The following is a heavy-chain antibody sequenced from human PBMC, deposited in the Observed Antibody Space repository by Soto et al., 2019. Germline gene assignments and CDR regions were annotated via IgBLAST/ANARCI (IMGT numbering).Heavy chain of an antibody. CDR3: ATLGGPQLGARDY. D-gene: IGHD7-27*01. J-gene: IGHJ4*02. Sequence: EVQLVESGGVLVQPGGSLRLSCAASGFTFSSYKMHWVRQAPGRGLVWVSRIDADGTGANYADSVKGRFTISIDNAKNTLYLQMNSLSVDDTAVYYCATLGGPQLGARDYWGQGTLVTVSS. V-gene: IGHV3-74*01. CDR1: GFTFSSYK. CDR2: IDADGTGA.